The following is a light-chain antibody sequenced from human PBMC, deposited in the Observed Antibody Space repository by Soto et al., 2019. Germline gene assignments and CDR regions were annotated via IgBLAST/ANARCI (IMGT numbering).Light chain of an antibody. CDR2: AAS. Sequence: ETVLTQSPATLSVSPGEGVILSCRASQSISSSLAWYQQKPGQVPRLLVYAASTRATDIPARFSGSVPGTDFILTINSLQSEDFAVYFCQQYNSWPLTFGGGTSVEIK. J-gene: IGKJ4*01. CDR1: QSISSS. CDR3: QQYNSWPLT. V-gene: IGKV3-15*01.